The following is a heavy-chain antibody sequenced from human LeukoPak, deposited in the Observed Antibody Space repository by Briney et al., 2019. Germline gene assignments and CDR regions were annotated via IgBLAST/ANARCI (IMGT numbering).Heavy chain of an antibody. CDR1: GGSISSYY. D-gene: IGHD6-13*01. CDR2: IYYSGST. Sequence: SETLSLTCTVSGGSISSYYWSWIRQPPGKGLEWIGYIYYSGSTNYNPSLKSRVTISVDTSKNQFSLKLSSVTAADTAVYYCARDSQQLGSEYAFDIWGQGTMVTVSS. J-gene: IGHJ3*02. V-gene: IGHV4-59*01. CDR3: ARDSQQLGSEYAFDI.